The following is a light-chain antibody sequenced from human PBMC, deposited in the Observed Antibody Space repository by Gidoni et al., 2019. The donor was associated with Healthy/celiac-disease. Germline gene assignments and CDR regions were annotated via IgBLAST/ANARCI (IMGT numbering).Light chain of an antibody. CDR3: QQYNSYSRT. V-gene: IGKV1-5*03. Sequence: DIQMTKSPSTLSASVGDRVTITCLASQSISSWLAWYQQKPGTAPKILIYKSSSLERGVPSGFSGSGSGTEFTLTISSLQPDDFETYYCQQYNSYSRTFGQGTKVEIK. CDR2: KSS. CDR1: QSISSW. J-gene: IGKJ1*01.